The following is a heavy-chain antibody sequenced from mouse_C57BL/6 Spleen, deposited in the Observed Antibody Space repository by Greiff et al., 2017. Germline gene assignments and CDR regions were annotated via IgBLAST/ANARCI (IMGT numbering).Heavy chain of an antibody. J-gene: IGHJ1*03. V-gene: IGHV1-55*01. CDR3: ARWGTTVVDWYFDV. D-gene: IGHD1-1*01. Sequence: VQLQQPGAELVKPGASVKMSCKASGYTFTSYWITWVKQRPGQGLEWIGDIYPGSGSTNYNEKFKSKATLTVDTSSSTAYMQLSSLTSEDAAVYYCARWGTTVVDWYFDVWGTGTTVTVSS. CDR1: GYTFTSYW. CDR2: IYPGSGST.